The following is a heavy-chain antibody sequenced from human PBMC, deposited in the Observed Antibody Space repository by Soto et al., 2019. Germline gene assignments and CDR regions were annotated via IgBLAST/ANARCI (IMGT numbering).Heavy chain of an antibody. V-gene: IGHV4-38-2*01. CDR2: VDHSGRT. CDR3: AKKGYYPSGKINLFDS. CDR1: GYSINSDYY. D-gene: IGHD3-10*01. J-gene: IGHJ4*02. Sequence: SETLSLTCAVSGYSINSDYYWGWIRQPPGKGLEWIGSVDHSGRTYYSPSLRSRLTIFIDTTKNQFSLRLTSVTAADTAMYFCAKKGYYPSGKINLFDSWGPGTLVTVSS.